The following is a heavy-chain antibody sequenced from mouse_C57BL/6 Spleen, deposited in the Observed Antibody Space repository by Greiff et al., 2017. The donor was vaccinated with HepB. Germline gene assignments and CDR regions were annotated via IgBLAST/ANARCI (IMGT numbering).Heavy chain of an antibody. CDR3: ARQRLLHFDY. D-gene: IGHD2-3*01. Sequence: VQLQQSGPELVKPGASVKISCKASGYTFTDYYMNWVKQSHGKSLEWIGDINPNNGGTSYNQKFKGKATLTVDKSSSTAYMELRSLTSEDSAVYYCARQRLLHFDYWGQGTTLTVSS. V-gene: IGHV1-26*01. J-gene: IGHJ2*01. CDR1: GYTFTDYY. CDR2: INPNNGGT.